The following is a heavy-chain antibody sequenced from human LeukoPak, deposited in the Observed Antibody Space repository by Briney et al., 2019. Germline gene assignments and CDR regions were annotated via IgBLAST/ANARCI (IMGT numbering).Heavy chain of an antibody. CDR1: GYSFTSYW. J-gene: IGHJ1*01. CDR2: IDPSDSYT. D-gene: IGHD6-19*01. CDR3: AGAGIAVAGNAEYFQH. Sequence: PGESLKISCKGSGYSFTSYWISWVRQMPRKGLEWMGRIDPSDSYTNYSPSFQGHVTISADKSISTAYLQWSSLKASDTAMYYCAGAGIAVAGNAEYFQHWGQGTLVTVSS. V-gene: IGHV5-10-1*01.